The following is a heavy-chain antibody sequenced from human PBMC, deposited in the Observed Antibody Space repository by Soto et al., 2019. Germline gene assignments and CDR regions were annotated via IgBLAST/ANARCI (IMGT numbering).Heavy chain of an antibody. J-gene: IGHJ4*02. V-gene: IGHV1-69*13. Sequence: SVKVSCKASGGTFSSYAISWVRQAPGQGPEWMGGIIPIFGTANYAQKFQGRVTITADESTSTAYMELSSLRSEDTAVYYCASPAADNWNYNFDYWGQGTLVTVSS. D-gene: IGHD1-7*01. CDR2: IIPIFGTA. CDR1: GGTFSSYA. CDR3: ASPAADNWNYNFDY.